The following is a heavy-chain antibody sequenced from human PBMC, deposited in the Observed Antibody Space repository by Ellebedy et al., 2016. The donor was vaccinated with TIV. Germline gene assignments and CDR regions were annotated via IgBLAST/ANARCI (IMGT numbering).Heavy chain of an antibody. CDR3: ARYISHWSLAY. D-gene: IGHD6-19*01. J-gene: IGHJ4*02. CDR2: MNPNSDNS. CDR1: GYTFTSYD. Sequence: AASVKVSCKASGYTFTSYDINWVRQATGQGLEWMGWMNPNSDNSDYAPKFQGRVTMTRNPSTSTAYMELSSLRSEDTAMYYCARYISHWSLAYWGQGTLVTVAS. V-gene: IGHV1-8*01.